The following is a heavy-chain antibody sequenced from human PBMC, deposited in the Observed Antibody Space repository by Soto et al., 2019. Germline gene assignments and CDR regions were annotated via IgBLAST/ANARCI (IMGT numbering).Heavy chain of an antibody. CDR1: GGSISSSNW. CDR2: IYQSGST. Sequence: QVQLQESGPGLVKPSGTLSLTCAVSGGSISSSNWWSWVRQPPGKGREGIGEIYQSGSTNYNPSPKGRVTISVDKSKNQFSLKLSSVTAADTAVYYCARLIAAAGQVDYWGQGTLVTVSS. V-gene: IGHV4-4*02. CDR3: ARLIAAAGQVDY. J-gene: IGHJ4*02. D-gene: IGHD6-13*01.